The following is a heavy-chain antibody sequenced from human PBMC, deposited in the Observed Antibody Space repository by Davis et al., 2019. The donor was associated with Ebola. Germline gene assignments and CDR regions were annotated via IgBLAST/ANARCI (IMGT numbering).Heavy chain of an antibody. CDR3: ARGDRSSSPSLTWFDP. CDR2: ISYDGSNK. V-gene: IGHV3-30-3*01. J-gene: IGHJ5*02. Sequence: PGGSLRLSCAASGFTFSSYAIHWVRQAPGKGLEWVAVISYDGSNKYYADSVKGRFTISRDNSKNTLYLQMNSLRAEDTAVYYCARGDRSSSPSLTWFDPWGQGTLVTVSS. D-gene: IGHD6-13*01. CDR1: GFTFSSYA.